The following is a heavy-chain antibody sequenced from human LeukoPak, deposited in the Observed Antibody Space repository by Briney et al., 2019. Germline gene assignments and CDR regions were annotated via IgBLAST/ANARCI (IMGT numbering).Heavy chain of an antibody. D-gene: IGHD1-26*01. V-gene: IGHV3-48*03. Sequence: PGGSLRLSCAASGFIFSSYEMNWVRQAPGKGLEWVSYISGSGTTMYYGDSAKGRFTVSRDNAKNSLYLQMNRLRAEDTAVYYCARDPPTSGAFEYWGQGTLVTVSS. CDR2: ISGSGTTM. CDR1: GFIFSSYE. J-gene: IGHJ4*02. CDR3: ARDPPTSGAFEY.